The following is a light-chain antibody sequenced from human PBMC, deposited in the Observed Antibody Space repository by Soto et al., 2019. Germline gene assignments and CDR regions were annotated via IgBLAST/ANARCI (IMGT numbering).Light chain of an antibody. CDR2: DSS. J-gene: IGKJ1*01. CDR3: QQYSSSWT. Sequence: DIQMSQSPSALSASVGDRVTITCRASQGIRNYLAWYQQKPGKVPKLLIYDSSTLESGVPSRFSGSGSGTDFTLTISRLDPEDLAEYYCQQYSSSWTFGQGTKVDIK. V-gene: IGKV1-27*01. CDR1: QGIRNY.